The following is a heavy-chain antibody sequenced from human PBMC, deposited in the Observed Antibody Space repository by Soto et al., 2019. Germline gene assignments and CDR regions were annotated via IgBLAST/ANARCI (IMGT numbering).Heavy chain of an antibody. CDR1: GVSFSGYY. CDR3: ARVYCSGGSCYYYHYFDY. D-gene: IGHD2-15*01. Sequence: SETLSLTCAVYGVSFSGYYWSWIRQPPGKGLEWIGEINHSGSTNYNPSLKSRVTISVDTSKNQFSLKLSSVTAADTAVYYCARVYCSGGSCYYYHYFDYWGQGTLVTVSS. J-gene: IGHJ4*02. V-gene: IGHV4-34*01. CDR2: INHSGST.